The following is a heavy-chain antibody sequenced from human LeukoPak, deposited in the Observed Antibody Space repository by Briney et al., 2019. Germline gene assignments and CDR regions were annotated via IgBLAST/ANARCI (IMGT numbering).Heavy chain of an antibody. J-gene: IGHJ4*02. CDR3: SRESGAFSPFGY. CDR1: GGPISSTNW. CDR2: ISLSGVT. Sequence: SETLSLTCGVSGGPISSTNWWSWVRQPPGQGLEWIGEISLSGVTNYNPSLKSRVTMSLDRSKNHLSLTLTSVTAADTAVYYCSRESGAFSPFGYWGQGTLVTVSS. D-gene: IGHD1-26*01. V-gene: IGHV4-4*02.